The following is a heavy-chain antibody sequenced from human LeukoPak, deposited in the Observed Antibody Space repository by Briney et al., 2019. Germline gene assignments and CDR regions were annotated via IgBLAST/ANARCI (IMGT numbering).Heavy chain of an antibody. Sequence: PSETLSLTCTVSGGSISSSSYYWGWIRQPPGKGLEWIGSICYSGSTYYNPSLKSRVTISVDTSKNQFSLKLSSVTAADTAVYYCARVREQLGYYFDYWGQGTLVTVSS. D-gene: IGHD6-6*01. V-gene: IGHV4-39*07. CDR1: GGSISSSSYY. CDR3: ARVREQLGYYFDY. J-gene: IGHJ4*02. CDR2: ICYSGST.